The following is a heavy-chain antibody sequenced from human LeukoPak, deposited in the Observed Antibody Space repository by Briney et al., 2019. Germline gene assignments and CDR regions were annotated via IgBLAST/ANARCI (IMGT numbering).Heavy chain of an antibody. V-gene: IGHV4-59*13. J-gene: IGHJ1*01. D-gene: IGHD2-21*02. CDR2: IYYTGIT. CDR1: GGPLTISY. Sequence: SETLSLTCTVSGGPLTISYWSWIRQPPGRGLEWISYIYYTGITNYHPSLAGRVTMSLDMSKNLISLNLDSVTAADTAVYYCVRGERCGGDCSSRQQWGQGTLVTVSS. CDR3: VRGERCGGDCSSRQQ.